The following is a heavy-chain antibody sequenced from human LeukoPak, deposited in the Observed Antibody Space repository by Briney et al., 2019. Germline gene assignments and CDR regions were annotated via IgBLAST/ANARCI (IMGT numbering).Heavy chain of an antibody. J-gene: IGHJ4*02. D-gene: IGHD6-13*01. V-gene: IGHV3-30*18. Sequence: PGGSLRLSCAASGFTFSSYGMHWVRQAPGKGLEWVAVILYDGSNKYYADSVKGRFTISRDNSKNTLYLQMNSLRAEDTAVCYCAKEQQPGGFDYWGQGTLVTVSS. CDR1: GFTFSSYG. CDR3: AKEQQPGGFDY. CDR2: ILYDGSNK.